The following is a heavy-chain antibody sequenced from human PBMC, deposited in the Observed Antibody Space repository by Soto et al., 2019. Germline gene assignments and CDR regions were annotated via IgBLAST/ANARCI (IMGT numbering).Heavy chain of an antibody. CDR2: ISSGGDP. CDR3: ARDSGYSSAYWEHYFDY. D-gene: IGHD3-16*01. Sequence: GSLRLSCTTSGFSISDKFMSWVLQAPWKGLEWISVISSGGDPSYADSVKGRFTISRDITKNTLFLQMTSLRADDTAVYFCARDSGYSSAYWEHYFDYWGQGTLVTVSS. J-gene: IGHJ4*02. CDR1: GFSISDKF. V-gene: IGHV3-53*01.